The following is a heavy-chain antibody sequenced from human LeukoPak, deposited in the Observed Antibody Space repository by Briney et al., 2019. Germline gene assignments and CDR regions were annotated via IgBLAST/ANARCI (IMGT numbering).Heavy chain of an antibody. CDR1: GYTFTSYV. Sequence: ASVKVSCKASGYTFTSYVISWVRQAPGQGLEWMGWISAYNGNTNYAQKLQGRVTMTTVTSTSTAYMELRSLRSDDTAVYYCAREEGSSWYSTNYYYYMDVWGKGTTVTVSS. J-gene: IGHJ6*03. CDR2: ISAYNGNT. D-gene: IGHD6-13*01. CDR3: AREEGSSWYSTNYYYYMDV. V-gene: IGHV1-18*01.